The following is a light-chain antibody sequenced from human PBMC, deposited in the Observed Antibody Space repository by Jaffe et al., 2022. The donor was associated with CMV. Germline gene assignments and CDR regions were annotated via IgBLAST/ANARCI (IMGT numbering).Light chain of an antibody. J-gene: IGKJ1*01. CDR3: QQYDSYPWT. CDR2: KAS. CDR1: QTIRTW. V-gene: IGKV1-5*03. Sequence: DIQMTQSPSTLSASVGDKITLTCRASQTIRTWLAWYQQKPGKAPKLLIYKASNLETGVPLRFSGSGSGTEFTLTISSLQPDDFATYYCQQYDSYPWTFGQGTKVEFK.